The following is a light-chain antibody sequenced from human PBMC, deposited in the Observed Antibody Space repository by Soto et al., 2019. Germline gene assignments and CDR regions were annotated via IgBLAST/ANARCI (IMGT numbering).Light chain of an antibody. J-gene: IGKJ1*01. V-gene: IGKV1-6*01. CDR3: QQYNSWPRT. CDR1: QGIRSD. Sequence: AIQMTQSPSSLSASVGDRVTITCRASQGIRSDLGWYQQKPGKAPKLLIYAASSLQSGVPSRFSGSGSGTDFTLTIDSLQSEDFVLYYCQQYNSWPRTFGQGTKVDIK. CDR2: AAS.